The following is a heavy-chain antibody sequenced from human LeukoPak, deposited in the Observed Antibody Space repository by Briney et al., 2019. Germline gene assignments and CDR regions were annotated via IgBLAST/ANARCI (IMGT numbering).Heavy chain of an antibody. CDR3: ARGRYCSSTSCFFDY. CDR2: INRSGST. CDR1: GGSFSGYY. V-gene: IGHV4-34*01. D-gene: IGHD2-2*01. J-gene: IGHJ4*02. Sequence: SETLSLSCAVYGGSFSGYYLSWIRQPPGKGLEWIGEINRSGSTNYNPSLKSRVTISVDTSKNQFSLKLSAVTAADTAVYYCARGRYCSSTSCFFDYWGQGTLVTVSS.